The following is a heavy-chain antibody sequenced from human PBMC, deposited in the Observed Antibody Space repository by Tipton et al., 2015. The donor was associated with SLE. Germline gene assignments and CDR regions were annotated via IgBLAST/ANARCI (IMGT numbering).Heavy chain of an antibody. CDR1: GGSMRGYY. CDR3: ARDLAWGSWGY. J-gene: IGHJ4*02. CDR2: LYIGGST. Sequence: TLSLTCTVSGGSMRGYYWNWIRQPPGKELEWIGNLYIGGSTNYNPSLKSRVTLSVDTSRKQFSLKLTSVTTADTAVYYCARDLAWGSWGYWGQGTLVTVSS. D-gene: IGHD7-27*01. V-gene: IGHV4-59*01.